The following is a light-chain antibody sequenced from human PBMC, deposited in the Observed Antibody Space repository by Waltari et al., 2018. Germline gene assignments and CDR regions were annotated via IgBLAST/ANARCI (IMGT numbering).Light chain of an antibody. CDR3: CSYLERTV. V-gene: IGLV2-23*02. Sequence: QSALTQPASVSGSPGQSITISCAGTSSDVGGYDLVSWYQHHQDKAPKLLIYEVTKRSSGVSNLFSGSKSGNTASLTISGLQAEDEATYYCCSYLERTVFGGGTKLTVL. CDR2: EVT. CDR1: SSDVGGYDL. J-gene: IGLJ2*01.